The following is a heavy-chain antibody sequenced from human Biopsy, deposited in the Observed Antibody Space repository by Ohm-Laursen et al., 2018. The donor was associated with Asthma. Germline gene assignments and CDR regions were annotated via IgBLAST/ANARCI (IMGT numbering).Heavy chain of an antibody. D-gene: IGHD3-22*01. Sequence: SQTLSLTCTVSYGSITSGGYYWTWLRQHPGKGLEWFGFIYYRGSTYYNPSLKSRVSISIDTSKNQFSLKLSSVTAADTAVYYCARAQDYYDSRGYYRSFDYWGQGTLVTVSS. J-gene: IGHJ4*02. CDR3: ARAQDYYDSRGYYRSFDY. V-gene: IGHV4-31*03. CDR1: YGSITSGGYY. CDR2: IYYRGST.